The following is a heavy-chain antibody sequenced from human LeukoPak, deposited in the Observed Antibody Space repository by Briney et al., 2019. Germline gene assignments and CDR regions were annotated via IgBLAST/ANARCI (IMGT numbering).Heavy chain of an antibody. D-gene: IGHD6-13*01. V-gene: IGHV1-18*01. Sequence: ASVKVSCKASGYTFTSYGISWVRQAPGQGLEWMGWISAYNGNTNYAQKLQGRVTMTTDTSTSTAYMELRSLRSDDTAVYYCAREVYSSSWYTFDYWGQGTLVTVSS. J-gene: IGHJ4*02. CDR2: ISAYNGNT. CDR1: GYTFTSYG. CDR3: AREVYSSSWYTFDY.